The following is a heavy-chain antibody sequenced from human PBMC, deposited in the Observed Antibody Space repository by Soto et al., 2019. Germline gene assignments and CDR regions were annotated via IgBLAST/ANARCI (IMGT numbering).Heavy chain of an antibody. Sequence: LSLTCTVSGGSISSGGYYWSWIRQHPGKGLEWIGYIYYSGSTYYNPSLKSRVTISVDTSKNQFSLKLSSVTAADTAVYYCARGGSGQSMNTVTTCFDYWGQGTLVTVSS. CDR2: IYYSGST. J-gene: IGHJ4*02. V-gene: IGHV4-31*03. CDR1: GGSISSGGYY. D-gene: IGHD4-17*01. CDR3: ARGGSGQSMNTVTTCFDY.